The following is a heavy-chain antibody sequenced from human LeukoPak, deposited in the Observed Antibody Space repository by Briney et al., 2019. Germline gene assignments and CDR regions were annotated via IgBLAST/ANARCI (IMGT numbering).Heavy chain of an antibody. J-gene: IGHJ4*02. CDR2: IHYSGGT. D-gene: IGHD5-24*01. CDR3: ARVVGDGYSEY. V-gene: IGHV4-61*05. Sequence: SETLSLTCTVSGGSIRSSYYYWGWIRQPPGKGLEWIGYIHYSGGTNYNPSLKSRVTISIDTSKNQFSLKLTSVTAADTAVYYCARVVGDGYSEYWGQGTLVTVSS. CDR1: GGSIRSSYYY.